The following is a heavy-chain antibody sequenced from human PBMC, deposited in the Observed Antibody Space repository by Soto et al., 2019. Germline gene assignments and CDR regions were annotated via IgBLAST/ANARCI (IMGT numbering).Heavy chain of an antibody. J-gene: IGHJ6*02. Sequence: PSETLSLTCSVSGYSVSSSYYYWAWIRQPPGKGLEWIGSMFYSGLTYYNPSFKSRVTLSVDTSKNQFSVRLNSVTAADTAVYYCAPLSVSLSGPYGIHVWGQGTTVTVSS. CDR1: GYSVSSSYYY. CDR2: MFYSGLT. D-gene: IGHD2-15*01. V-gene: IGHV4-39*01. CDR3: APLSVSLSGPYGIHV.